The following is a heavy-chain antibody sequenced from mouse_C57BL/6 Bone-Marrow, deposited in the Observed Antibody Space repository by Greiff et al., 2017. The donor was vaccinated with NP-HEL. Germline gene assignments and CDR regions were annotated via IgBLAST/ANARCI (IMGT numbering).Heavy chain of an antibody. CDR3: TTGLTTVVATEAY. J-gene: IGHJ3*01. CDR2: IDPENGDT. Sequence: VQLQQSGAELVRPGASVKLSCTASGFNIKDDYMHWVKQRPEQGLEWIGWIDPENGDTEYASKFQGKATITADTSSNTAYLQLSSLTSEDTAVYYCTTGLTTVVATEAYWGQGTLVTVSA. D-gene: IGHD1-1*01. CDR1: GFNIKDDY. V-gene: IGHV14-4*01.